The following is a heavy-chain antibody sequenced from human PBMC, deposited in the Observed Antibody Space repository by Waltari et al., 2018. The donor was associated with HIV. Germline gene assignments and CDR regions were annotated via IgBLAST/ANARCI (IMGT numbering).Heavy chain of an antibody. J-gene: IGHJ4*02. CDR2: ISSSGS. D-gene: IGHD4-17*01. V-gene: IGHV3-21*01. Sequence: DVPLVESGGGLVTPEGSLRRPRAGSGFAFGRYDVNWVRQEQGKGLEWVSAISSSGSDYADSVKGRFTISRDNAKNSLYLQMNSLRVEDTAVYHWARVSDYGDFLFGYWGPGTLVTVSS. CDR1: GFAFGRYD. CDR3: ARVSDYGDFLFGY.